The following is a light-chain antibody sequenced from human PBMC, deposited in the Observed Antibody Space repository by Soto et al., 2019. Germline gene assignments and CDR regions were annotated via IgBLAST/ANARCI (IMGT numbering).Light chain of an antibody. CDR2: DVS. Sequence: QSVLTQPASMSGSPGQSITISCTGTSSDVGAYNYVSWYQHHPGKAPKLMIYDVSNRPSGVSNRFSGSKSGNTASLTISGLQAEDEADYYCSSYTSSSTLAFGGGTKLTVL. V-gene: IGLV2-14*03. CDR1: SSDVGAYNY. CDR3: SSYTSSSTLA. J-gene: IGLJ2*01.